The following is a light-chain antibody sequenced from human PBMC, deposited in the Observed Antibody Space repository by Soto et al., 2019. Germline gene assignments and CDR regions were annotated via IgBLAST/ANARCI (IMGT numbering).Light chain of an antibody. V-gene: IGKV3-15*01. CDR2: RAS. J-gene: IGKJ4*01. Sequence: IVITPSPATLSLSPGERATPSCRASQSINSNLAWYQQKPGQAPRLLMFRASIRATGFPARFSGSGSGTEFNITISSLQSEDSAIYYCQQYNNWPRATFGGGTKVDIK. CDR1: QSINSN. CDR3: QQYNNWPRAT.